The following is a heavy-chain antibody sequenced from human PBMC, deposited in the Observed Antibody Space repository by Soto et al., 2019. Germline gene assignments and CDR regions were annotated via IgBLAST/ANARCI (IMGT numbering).Heavy chain of an antibody. V-gene: IGHV3-30-3*01. CDR1: GFTFSSYP. CDR3: ARGPITQTSFIDH. D-gene: IGHD1-20*01. J-gene: IGHJ4*02. Sequence: QVQVVESGGGVVQPGRSLRLSCEASGFTFSSYPMHWVRQAPGKGLEWVTVISYDGGNQYYADSVKGRFTISRDNSKDTLYLQMHSRRSDDTAVYFCARGPITQTSFIDHWGQGTLVTVSS. CDR2: ISYDGGNQ.